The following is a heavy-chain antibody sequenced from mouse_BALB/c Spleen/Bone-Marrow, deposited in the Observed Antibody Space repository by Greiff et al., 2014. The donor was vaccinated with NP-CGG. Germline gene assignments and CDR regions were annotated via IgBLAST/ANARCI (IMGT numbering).Heavy chain of an antibody. Sequence: EVQLQQSGTVLARPGASVKMSCKASGYSFTNYWLHWVKQRPGQGLEWIGAIYPGNSDTSYNQKFKGKATLTAVTSASTAYMELSSLTNEDSAVYYCTRFGSSNDWYFDVWGAGTTLTVSS. J-gene: IGHJ1*01. V-gene: IGHV1-5*01. CDR2: IYPGNSDT. CDR3: TRFGSSNDWYFDV. D-gene: IGHD1-1*01. CDR1: GYSFTNYW.